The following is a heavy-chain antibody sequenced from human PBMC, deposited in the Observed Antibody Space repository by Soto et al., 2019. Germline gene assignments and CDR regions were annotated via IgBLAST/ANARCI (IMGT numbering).Heavy chain of an antibody. D-gene: IGHD5-12*01. CDR1: GFSFGDNA. V-gene: IGHV3-43D*04. CDR3: ATSKYSGYEYPGDY. Sequence: EVQLVESGGVVVQPGGSLRLSCAGSGFSFGDNAMHWVRQAPGKGLEWVSVISWDGFSTYYADSVRGRFTISRDNSKNSLFLQMNSLGAEDTALYYCATSKYSGYEYPGDYWGQGTLVTVSS. CDR2: ISWDGFST. J-gene: IGHJ4*02.